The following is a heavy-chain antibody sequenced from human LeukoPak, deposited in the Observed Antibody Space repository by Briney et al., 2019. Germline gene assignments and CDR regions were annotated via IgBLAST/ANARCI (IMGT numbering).Heavy chain of an antibody. CDR2: FDPEDGQT. V-gene: IGHV1-24*01. D-gene: IGHD1-26*01. CDR1: GYTLTELS. CDR3: ETGVIVGASRRYYYYYGMDV. J-gene: IGHJ6*02. Sequence: ASVKVSCKVSGYTLTELSMHWVQQAPGKGLEWMGSFDPEDGQTIYAQKFQGRVTMTEDTSTDTAYMELSRLRSEDTAVYYCETGVIVGASRRYYYYYGMDVWGQGTTVTVSS.